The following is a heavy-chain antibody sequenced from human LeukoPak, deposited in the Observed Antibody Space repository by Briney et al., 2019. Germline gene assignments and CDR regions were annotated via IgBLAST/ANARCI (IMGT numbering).Heavy chain of an antibody. J-gene: IGHJ5*02. CDR1: GFTFSSYS. V-gene: IGHV3-21*01. CDR2: ISTSSSYI. CDR3: ARVVCRAHYEFWSGSPRGWFDP. Sequence: GGSLRLSCAASGFTFSSYSMNRVRQAPGKGLEWVSCISTSSSYIYYADSVKGRFTISRDNAKNTLYLQMNSLRAEDTAVYYCARVVCRAHYEFWSGSPRGWFDPWGEGTLVTVSS. D-gene: IGHD3-3*01.